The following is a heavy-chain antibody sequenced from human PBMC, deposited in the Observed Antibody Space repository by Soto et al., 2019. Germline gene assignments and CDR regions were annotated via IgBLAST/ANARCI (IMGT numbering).Heavy chain of an antibody. CDR2: INPSGGST. V-gene: IGHV1-46*01. Sequence: GASVKVSCKASGYTFTSYYMHWVRQAPGQGLEWMGIINPSGGSTSYAQKFQGRVTMTRDTSTSTVYMELSSLRSEDTAVYYCARGSITIFGVVNNWFDPWGQGTLVTAPQ. J-gene: IGHJ5*02. CDR1: GYTFTSYY. D-gene: IGHD3-3*01. CDR3: ARGSITIFGVVNNWFDP.